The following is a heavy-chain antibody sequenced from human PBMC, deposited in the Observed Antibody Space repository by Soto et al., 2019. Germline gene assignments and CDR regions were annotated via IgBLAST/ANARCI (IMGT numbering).Heavy chain of an antibody. J-gene: IGHJ6*02. CDR2: ISYDGSDK. CDR3: ARGAPPDPYYYYGMDV. CDR1: GFTFSSYA. Sequence: GGSLRLSCAASGFTFSSYAMHWVRQAPGKGLEWVALISYDGSDKYYADSVKGRFTISRDNPKNTLYLQMNSLRAEDTAVYYCARGAPPDPYYYYGMDVWGQGTTVTVSS. V-gene: IGHV3-30-3*01.